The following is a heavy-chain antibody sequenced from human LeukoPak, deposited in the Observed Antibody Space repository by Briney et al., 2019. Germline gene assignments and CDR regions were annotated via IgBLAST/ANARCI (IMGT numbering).Heavy chain of an antibody. Sequence: GGSLRLSCAASGFTFSSYAMSWVRQAPGKGLEWVAAIGYSGGSTYYADSVKGRFTISRDNPKNTLFLQMNSLRAEDTAVYYCAKARTSAYDFSLDSWGQGTPVTVSS. CDR2: IGYSGGST. J-gene: IGHJ5*01. CDR1: GFTFSSYA. D-gene: IGHD5-12*01. V-gene: IGHV3-23*01. CDR3: AKARTSAYDFSLDS.